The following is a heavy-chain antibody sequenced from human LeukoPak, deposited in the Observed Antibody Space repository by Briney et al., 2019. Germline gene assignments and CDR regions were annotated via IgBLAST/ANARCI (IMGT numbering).Heavy chain of an antibody. CDR3: ARLMEYSSGWYGGNYYYYMDV. J-gene: IGHJ6*03. CDR1: GYTFTGYY. Sequence: ASVKVSCKASGYTFTGYYMHWVRQAPGQGLEWMGWINPNSGGTNYAQKFQGRVTMTRDTSTSTAYMELRSLRSDDTAVYYCARLMEYSSGWYGGNYYYYMDV. CDR2: INPNSGGT. V-gene: IGHV1-2*02. D-gene: IGHD6-13*01.